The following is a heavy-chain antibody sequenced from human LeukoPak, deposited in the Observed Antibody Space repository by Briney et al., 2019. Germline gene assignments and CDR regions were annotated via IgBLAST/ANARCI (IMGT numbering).Heavy chain of an antibody. CDR3: VRGSTLRHYQY. CDR1: GGSISSTTYY. D-gene: IGHD3-16*01. V-gene: IGHV4-39*01. Sequence: SDTLSLTGTVSGGSISSTTYYWGWIRRPPGKGLDSIGSIYYSGSTYYNPSLKSRVTVSADTSKNQFSLSLSSVTAADTAVYYCVRGSTLRHYQYWVQGTLVNVSS. J-gene: IGHJ4*02. CDR2: IYYSGST.